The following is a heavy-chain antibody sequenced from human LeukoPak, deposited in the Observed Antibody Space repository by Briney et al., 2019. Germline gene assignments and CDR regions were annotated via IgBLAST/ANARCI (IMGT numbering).Heavy chain of an antibody. CDR1: GGTFSSYD. Sequence: EASVKVSCKASGGTFSSYDISWVRQAPGQGLEWMGGIIPIFGTASYAQKFQGRVTITADESTSTAYMELSSLRSEDTAVYYCAREFSWAFDIWGQGTMVTVSS. V-gene: IGHV1-69*01. CDR2: IIPIFGTA. J-gene: IGHJ3*02. D-gene: IGHD2/OR15-2a*01. CDR3: AREFSWAFDI.